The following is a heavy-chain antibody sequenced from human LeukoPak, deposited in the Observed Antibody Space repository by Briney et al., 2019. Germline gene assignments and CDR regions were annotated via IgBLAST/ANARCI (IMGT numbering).Heavy chain of an antibody. V-gene: IGHV4-30-2*01. CDR2: IYHSGST. J-gene: IGHJ5*02. Sequence: SQTLSLTCAVSGGSISSGGYSWSWIRQPPGKGLEWIGYIYHSGSTYYNPSLKSRVTISVDRSKNQSSLKLSSVTAADTAVYYCARLSMVAATSWFDPWGQGTLVTVSS. D-gene: IGHD2-15*01. CDR3: ARLSMVAATSWFDP. CDR1: GGSISSGGYS.